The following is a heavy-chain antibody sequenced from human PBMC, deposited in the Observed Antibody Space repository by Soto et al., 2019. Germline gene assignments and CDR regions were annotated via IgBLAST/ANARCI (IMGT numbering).Heavy chain of an antibody. Sequence: QVQLQESGPGLVKPSETLSLTCTVSGGSISSYYWSWIRQPPGKGLEWIGYIYYSGSTNYNPSLKSRVTISGDTSKTQFSLRLPSVPAADPAVYYCARQWGATFDYWGQGTLVTVSS. J-gene: IGHJ4*02. V-gene: IGHV4-59*01. CDR3: ARQWGATFDY. D-gene: IGHD2-8*01. CDR1: GGSISSYY. CDR2: IYYSGST.